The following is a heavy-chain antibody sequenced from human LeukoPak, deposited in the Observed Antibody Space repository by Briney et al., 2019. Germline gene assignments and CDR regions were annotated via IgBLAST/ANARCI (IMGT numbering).Heavy chain of an antibody. CDR3: ARASTEYAVTDGFDT. J-gene: IGHJ5*02. D-gene: IGHD4-17*01. Sequence: GGSLRLSCAASGFTFKDYTMNWVRQSPGKGLQWVSYVSFGSSYISYADSLKGRFTVSRDDAKSSVYLEMTSLRTDDTAVYYCARASTEYAVTDGFDTWGPGTLVTVSS. V-gene: IGHV3-21*06. CDR2: VSFGSSYI. CDR1: GFTFKDYT.